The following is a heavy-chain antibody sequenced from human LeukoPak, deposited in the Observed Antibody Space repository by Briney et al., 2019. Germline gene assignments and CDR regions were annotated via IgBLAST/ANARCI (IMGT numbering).Heavy chain of an antibody. CDR1: GFIFSTYG. V-gene: IGHV3-30*18. CDR3: AKDGSLGAADYYFDY. D-gene: IGHD6-13*01. CDR2: ISYDGRNK. J-gene: IGHJ4*02. Sequence: GGSLRLSCAASGFIFSTYGMHWVRQAPGKGLEWVAAISYDGRNKYHGDSVKGRFTISRDNSKNTLYLQMDSLRPEDTAVYYCAKDGSLGAADYYFDYWGQGTLVTVSS.